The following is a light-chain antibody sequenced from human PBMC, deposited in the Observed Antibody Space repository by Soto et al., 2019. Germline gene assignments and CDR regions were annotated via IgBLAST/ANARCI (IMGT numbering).Light chain of an antibody. CDR2: GAS. CDR1: QSVSSSF. V-gene: IGKV3-20*01. CDR3: QQYSSSPIP. J-gene: IGKJ5*01. Sequence: EVVLTQSPGTLSLSPGERATLSCSASQSVSSSFLAWFQQKPGQAPRLLIYGASSRATGIPDRFSGSGCGTDFTLTISRLEPEDFAVYYCQQYSSSPIPFGQGTRLEIK.